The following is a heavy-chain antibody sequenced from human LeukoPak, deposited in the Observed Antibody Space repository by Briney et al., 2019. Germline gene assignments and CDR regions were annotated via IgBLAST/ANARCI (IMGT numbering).Heavy chain of an antibody. Sequence: GGSLRLSCAASGFTFSSYAMSWVRQAPGKGLEWVSAISGTGDITYYADSVKGRFTISRDNSKNTLYLQMNSLRAEDTALFYCAKKATRIILGSYYDYWGQGTLVTVSS. J-gene: IGHJ4*02. CDR3: AKKATRIILGSYYDY. CDR1: GFTFSSYA. CDR2: ISGTGDIT. D-gene: IGHD3-10*01. V-gene: IGHV3-23*01.